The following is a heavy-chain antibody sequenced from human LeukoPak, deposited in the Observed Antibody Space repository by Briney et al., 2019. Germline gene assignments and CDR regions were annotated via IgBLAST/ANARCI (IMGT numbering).Heavy chain of an antibody. J-gene: IGHJ3*02. CDR1: GDSVSSNSAA. V-gene: IGHV6-1*01. Sequence: SQTLSLACAISGDSVSSNSAAWDWIRQSPSRGLEWLGRTYYRSKWFNDCAVSVKSRITINPDTSKNQFSLQLNSVTPEDTAVYYCARDQRVRGTAMVTDAFDIWGQGTMVTVSS. CDR3: ARDQRVRGTAMVTDAFDI. D-gene: IGHD5-18*01. CDR2: TYYRSKWFN.